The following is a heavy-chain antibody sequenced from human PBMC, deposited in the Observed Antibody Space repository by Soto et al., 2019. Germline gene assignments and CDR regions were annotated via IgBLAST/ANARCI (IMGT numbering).Heavy chain of an antibody. CDR2: IWYDGSNK. J-gene: IGHJ3*02. D-gene: IGHD3-10*01. Sequence: QVQLVESGGGVVQPGRSLRLSCAASGFTFSRYGMHWVRQAPGKGLEWVAVIWYDGSNKYYADSVKGRFTISRDNSKNTLYLQMDSMRAEDTAVYYCARDGIPMVRGVYAAFDIWGQGTMVTVSS. V-gene: IGHV3-33*01. CDR3: ARDGIPMVRGVYAAFDI. CDR1: GFTFSRYG.